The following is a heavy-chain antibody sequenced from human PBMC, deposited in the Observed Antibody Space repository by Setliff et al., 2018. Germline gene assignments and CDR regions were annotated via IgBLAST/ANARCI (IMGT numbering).Heavy chain of an antibody. Sequence: GGSLRLSCAASGFTFSRYSMNWVRQGPGKGLEWVSYISASSSTIYYSGSVKGRFTISRDSSRNTVDLQMSSLRPEDTALYYCARSTETFSGEDFYFFYYMDVWGKGTTVTVSS. CDR1: GFTFSRYS. CDR3: ARSTETFSGEDFYFFYYMDV. D-gene: IGHD4-4*01. V-gene: IGHV3-48*01. CDR2: ISASSSTI. J-gene: IGHJ6*03.